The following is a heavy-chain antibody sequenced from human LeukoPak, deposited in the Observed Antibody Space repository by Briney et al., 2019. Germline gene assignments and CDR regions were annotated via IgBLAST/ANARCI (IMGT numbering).Heavy chain of an antibody. V-gene: IGHV3-7*01. Sequence: GGSLRLSCAPSGFSFRVLWMTWVRQAPGKGLEWVAYINQGGSDKYHVDSVTGRLTLSRHDPKSSLYVQMHSVRGEDTAVYFCERFGYSGWSLEYWGQGTLVTVSS. CDR2: INQGGSDK. CDR3: ERFGYSGWSLEY. D-gene: IGHD1-26*01. CDR1: GFSFRVLW. J-gene: IGHJ4*02.